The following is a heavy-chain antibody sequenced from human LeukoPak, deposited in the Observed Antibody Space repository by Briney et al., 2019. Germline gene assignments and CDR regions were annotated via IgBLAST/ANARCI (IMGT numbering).Heavy chain of an antibody. Sequence: SETLSLTCSVSGGSISSGVYYWSWIRQRPGKGLEWIGYIYYSGSTYYNPSLKSRVTISVDTSKNQFSLNLSSVTAADTAVYHCARCGGSQSYYGMDVWGQGTTVTVSS. CDR2: IYYSGST. V-gene: IGHV4-31*03. J-gene: IGHJ6*02. CDR1: GGSISSGVYY. CDR3: ARCGGSQSYYGMDV. D-gene: IGHD1-26*01.